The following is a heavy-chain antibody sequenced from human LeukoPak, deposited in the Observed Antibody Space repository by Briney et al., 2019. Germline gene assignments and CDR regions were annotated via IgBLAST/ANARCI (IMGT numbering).Heavy chain of an antibody. CDR2: IYSGGTT. CDR3: ARDLGYCTNGVCHTRFDY. D-gene: IGHD2-8*01. V-gene: IGHV3-53*01. J-gene: IGHJ4*02. Sequence: GGSLRLSCAASGFTFSSYAMSWVRQAPGKGLEWVSVIYSGGTTNYADSVKGRFTISRDNSKNTLFLQMNSLRAEDTAVYYCARDLGYCTNGVCHTRFDYWGQGTLVAVSS. CDR1: GFTFSSYA.